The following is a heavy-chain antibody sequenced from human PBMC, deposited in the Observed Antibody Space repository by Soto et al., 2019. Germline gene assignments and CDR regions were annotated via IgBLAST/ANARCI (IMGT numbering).Heavy chain of an antibody. CDR2: FDPEDGGT. CDR1: GGTFSSYA. J-gene: IGHJ4*02. CDR3: ATNGGYSSGWSPFDY. V-gene: IGHV1-24*01. Sequence: GASVKVSCKASGGTFSSYAISWVRQAPGQGLEWMGGFDPEDGGTIYAQKFQGRVTMTEDTSTDTAYMELSSLRSEDTAVYYCATNGGYSSGWSPFDYWGQGTLVTVSS. D-gene: IGHD6-19*01.